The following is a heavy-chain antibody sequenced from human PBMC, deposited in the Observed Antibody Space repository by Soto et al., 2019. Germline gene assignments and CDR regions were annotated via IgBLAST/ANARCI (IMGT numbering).Heavy chain of an antibody. CDR1: GYTLTELS. J-gene: IGHJ4*02. CDR3: ATSILTGYYNGYIPPNFDY. CDR2: FDPEDGET. D-gene: IGHD3-9*01. Sequence: ASVKVSCKVSGYTLTELSMHWVRQAPGKGLEWMGGFDPEDGETIYAQKFQGRVTMTEDTSTDTAYMELSSLRSEDTAVYYCATSILTGYYNGYIPPNFDYWGQGTLVTVSS. V-gene: IGHV1-24*01.